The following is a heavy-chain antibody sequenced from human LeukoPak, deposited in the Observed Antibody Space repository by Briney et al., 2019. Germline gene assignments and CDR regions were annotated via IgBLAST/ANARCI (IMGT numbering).Heavy chain of an antibody. Sequence: GGSLRLSCAASGFTVSSNYMSWVRQAPGKGLEWVSVIYSGGSTFYADSVKGRFTISRDNSKNTLYLQMNSLRAEDTAVYYCARSDPSRGYYYYYMDVWGEGTTVTISS. V-gene: IGHV3-53*01. CDR3: ARSDPSRGYYYYYMDV. J-gene: IGHJ6*03. D-gene: IGHD5-12*01. CDR2: IYSGGST. CDR1: GFTVSSNY.